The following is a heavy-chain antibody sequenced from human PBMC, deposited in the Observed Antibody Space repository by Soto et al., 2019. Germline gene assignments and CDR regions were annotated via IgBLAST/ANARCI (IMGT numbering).Heavy chain of an antibody. CDR2: ISYDGSNK. D-gene: IGHD1-26*01. CDR1: GFTFSSYG. Sequence: QVQLVESGGGVVQPGRSLRLSCAASGFTFSSYGMHWVRQAPGKGLEWVAVISYDGSNKYYADSVKGRFTISRDNSKNTLYLQMNSLRAEDTAVYYCAKDRQWDGDYFDYWGQGTLVTVSS. CDR3: AKDRQWDGDYFDY. J-gene: IGHJ4*02. V-gene: IGHV3-30*18.